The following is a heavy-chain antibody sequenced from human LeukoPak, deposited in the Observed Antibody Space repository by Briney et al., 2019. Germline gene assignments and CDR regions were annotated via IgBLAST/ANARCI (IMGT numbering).Heavy chain of an antibody. D-gene: IGHD7-27*01. V-gene: IGHV3-48*02. Sequence: PGGSLRLSCEASGFTFSSYSVSWVRQAPGKGPQWVSYISSSGITIYHADSVKGRFTISRDNAKNSLFLQMSSLRDEDTAVYYCVRVGWGSFAFDIWGQGTMVTVSS. CDR2: ISSSGITI. CDR1: GFTFSSYS. CDR3: VRVGWGSFAFDI. J-gene: IGHJ3*02.